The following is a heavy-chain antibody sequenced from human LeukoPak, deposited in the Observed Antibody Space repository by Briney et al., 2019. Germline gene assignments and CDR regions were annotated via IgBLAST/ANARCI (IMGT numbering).Heavy chain of an antibody. CDR1: GFTVSSNY. V-gene: IGHV3-66*02. CDR2: IYSGGST. J-gene: IGHJ6*03. D-gene: IGHD5-18*01. CDR3: AVGVDTAMATAPWYYYYMDV. Sequence: GGSLRLSCAASGFTVSSNYMGWVRQAPGKGLEWVSVIYSGGSTYYADSVKGRFTISRDNSKNTLYLQMNSLRAEDTAVYYCAVGVDTAMATAPWYYYYMDVWGKGTTVTVSS.